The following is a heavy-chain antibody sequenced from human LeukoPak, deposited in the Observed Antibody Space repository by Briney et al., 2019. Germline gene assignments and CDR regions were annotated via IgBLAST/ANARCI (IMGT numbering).Heavy chain of an antibody. Sequence: PGGSLRLSCAASGFTFSSYAMSWVRQAPGKGLEWVSAISGSGGSTYYADSVKGRFTISRDNSKNTLYLQMNSLRAEDTAVYYCARGREVLRPEGYYFDYWGQGTLVTVSS. J-gene: IGHJ4*02. V-gene: IGHV3-23*01. CDR1: GFTFSSYA. CDR2: ISGSGGST. D-gene: IGHD1-26*01. CDR3: ARGREVLRPEGYYFDY.